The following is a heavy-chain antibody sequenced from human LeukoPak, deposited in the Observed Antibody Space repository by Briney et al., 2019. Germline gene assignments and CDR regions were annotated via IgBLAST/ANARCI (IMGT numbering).Heavy chain of an antibody. D-gene: IGHD2-15*01. CDR1: GVTFSNDG. V-gene: IGHV3-21*06. J-gene: IGHJ4*02. CDR2: ISASSSFI. CDR3: VKERACSGSTWVAYYFDS. Sequence: PGGSLRLSCAASGVTFSNDGMDWVRQAPGQGLEWVSSISASSSFIWYADSVKGRFTISRDNAKSSMYLQMDSLRAEDTAIYYCVKERACSGSTWVAYYFDSWGQGTLVTVSS.